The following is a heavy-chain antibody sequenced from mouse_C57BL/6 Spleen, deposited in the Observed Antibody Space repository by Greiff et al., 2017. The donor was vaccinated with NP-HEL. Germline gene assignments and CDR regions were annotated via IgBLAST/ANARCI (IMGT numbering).Heavy chain of an antibody. J-gene: IGHJ4*01. Sequence: EVMLVESGGGLVKPGGSLKLSCAASGFTFSSYTMSWVRQTPEKRLEWVATISGGGGNTYYPDSVKGRFTISRDNAKNTLYLQMSSLRSEDTALYYCARHRVDYGSSYGAMDYWGQGTSVTVSS. CDR1: GFTFSSYT. D-gene: IGHD1-1*01. CDR3: ARHRVDYGSSYGAMDY. CDR2: ISGGGGNT. V-gene: IGHV5-9*01.